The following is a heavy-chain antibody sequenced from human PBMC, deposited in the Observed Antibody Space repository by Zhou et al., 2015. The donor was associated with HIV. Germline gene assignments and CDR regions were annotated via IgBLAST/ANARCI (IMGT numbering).Heavy chain of an antibody. J-gene: IGHJ2*01. V-gene: IGHV1-69*01. CDR1: GGTFSSYA. CDR3: ARGECGGDCYPPRLLRVYWYFDL. Sequence: QVQLVQSGAEVKKPGSSVKVSCKASGGTFSSYAISWVRQAPGQGLEWMGGIIPIFGTANYAQKFQGRVTITADESTSTAYMELSSLRSEDTAVYYCARGECGGDCYPPRLLRVYWYFDLWGRGTLVTVSS. D-gene: IGHD2-21*01. CDR2: IIPIFGTA.